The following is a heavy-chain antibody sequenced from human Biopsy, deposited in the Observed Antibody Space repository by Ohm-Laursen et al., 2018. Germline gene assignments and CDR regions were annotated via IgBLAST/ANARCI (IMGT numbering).Heavy chain of an antibody. CDR1: GDSINNYY. J-gene: IGHJ3*02. CDR3: ARGTGRYYVYGAFDI. Sequence: SDTLSLTCTVSGDSINNYYWSWIRQPAGKGLEWIGRIYTSGSPNYNLSLESRVTMSVDTSKNQFSPNLRSVTAADTAVYYCARGTGRYYVYGAFDIWGQGTVVTVSS. V-gene: IGHV4-4*07. D-gene: IGHD1-26*01. CDR2: IYTSGSP.